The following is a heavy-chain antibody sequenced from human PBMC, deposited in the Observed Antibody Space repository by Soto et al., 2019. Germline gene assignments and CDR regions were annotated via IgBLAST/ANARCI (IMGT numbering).Heavy chain of an antibody. D-gene: IGHD3-10*01. Sequence: SETLSLTCTVSGDSVSSGSYYWSWIRQPPGKGLEWIGYIYYSGSTNYNPSLKSRVTISVDTSKNQFSLRLSSVTAADTAVYYCARGAPRGIIPDFDSWGQGPLVTVSS. CDR1: GDSVSSGSYY. CDR3: ARGAPRGIIPDFDS. J-gene: IGHJ4*02. CDR2: IYYSGST. V-gene: IGHV4-61*01.